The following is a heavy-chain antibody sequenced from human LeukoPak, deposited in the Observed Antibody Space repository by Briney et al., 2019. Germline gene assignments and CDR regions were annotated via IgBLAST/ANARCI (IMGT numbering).Heavy chain of an antibody. Sequence: GGSLRLSCAASGFTFSTYNMNWVRQAPGKGLEWVSSISGTSRYIYYADSVKGRFTISRDNAKNLLYPQMNSLRAEDTAVYYCARFGYVAAVDLWGQGTLVTVSS. J-gene: IGHJ4*02. V-gene: IGHV3-21*01. CDR3: ARFGYVAAVDL. CDR2: ISGTSRYI. CDR1: GFTFSTYN. D-gene: IGHD2-15*01.